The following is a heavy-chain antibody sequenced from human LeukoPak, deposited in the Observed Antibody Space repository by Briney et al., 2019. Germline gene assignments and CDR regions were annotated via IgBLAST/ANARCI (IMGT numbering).Heavy chain of an antibody. J-gene: IGHJ4*02. Sequence: GGSLRLSCAASGFVFSSYAMTWVRQAPGKGLEWVSAISGSGGSTSYADSVKGRFTISRDNSKNTLYLQMNSLRAEDTAVYYFAKDRPYYYYSIAYFVWGQGTLVTVS. CDR2: ISGSGGST. D-gene: IGHD3-22*01. CDR3: AKDRPYYYYSIAYFV. V-gene: IGHV3-23*01. CDR1: GFVFSSYA.